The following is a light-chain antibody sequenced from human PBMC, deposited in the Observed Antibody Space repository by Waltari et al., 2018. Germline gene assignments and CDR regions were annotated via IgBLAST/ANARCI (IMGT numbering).Light chain of an antibody. J-gene: IGKJ4*01. V-gene: IGKV4-1*01. Sequence: DIVMTQSPDSLAVSLGEKATINCKSNQSLLYNSNNKNYLAWYQQKPGQPLKLFFYWASSREAGVPDRFSGSGSGTDFTLTIGSLQAEDVAVYYCQQYYTAPYTFGGGTKVEIK. CDR1: QSLLYNSNNKNY. CDR2: WAS. CDR3: QQYYTAPYT.